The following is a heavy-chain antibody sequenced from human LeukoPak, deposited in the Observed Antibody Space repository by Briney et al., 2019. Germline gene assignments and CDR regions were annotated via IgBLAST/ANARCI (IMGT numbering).Heavy chain of an antibody. CDR2: IHSTEST. Sequence: SETLSLICAVSALITYYWCWIGLPAGKGLEWIGRIHSTESTTYNPSHKSRVTMSVDASKIRFSLKLTSVIAADTALYYCARDRTSAYYRDYLDYWGQGSLVTVSS. CDR1: ALITYY. J-gene: IGHJ4*02. D-gene: IGHD1-26*01. CDR3: ARDRTSAYYRDYLDY. V-gene: IGHV4-4*07.